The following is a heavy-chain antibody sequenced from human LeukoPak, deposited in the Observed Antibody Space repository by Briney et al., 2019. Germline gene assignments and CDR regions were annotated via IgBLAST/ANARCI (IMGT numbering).Heavy chain of an antibody. J-gene: IGHJ5*02. CDR2: IYSGGST. Sequence: GGSLRLSCAASGFTVSSNYMSWVRQAPGKGLEWVSVIYSGGSTYYADSVKGRFTISRDNSKNTLYLQMNSLRAEDTAVYYCARSGRYCSSTSCYGRDWFDPWGQGTLVTVSS. V-gene: IGHV3-66*01. D-gene: IGHD2-2*01. CDR3: ARSGRYCSSTSCYGRDWFDP. CDR1: GFTVSSNY.